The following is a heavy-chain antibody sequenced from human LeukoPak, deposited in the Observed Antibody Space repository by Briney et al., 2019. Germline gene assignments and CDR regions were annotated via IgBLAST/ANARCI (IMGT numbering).Heavy chain of an antibody. Sequence: SETLSLTCTVSGGSISSSSYYWGWIRQPPGTGLEWIGSIYYSGSTYYNPSLKSRVTISVDTSKNQFSLKLSSVTAADTAVYYCARIVVVITHFDYWGQGTLVTVSS. CDR3: ARIVVVITHFDY. D-gene: IGHD3-22*01. V-gene: IGHV4-39*01. CDR1: GGSISSSSYY. CDR2: IYYSGST. J-gene: IGHJ4*02.